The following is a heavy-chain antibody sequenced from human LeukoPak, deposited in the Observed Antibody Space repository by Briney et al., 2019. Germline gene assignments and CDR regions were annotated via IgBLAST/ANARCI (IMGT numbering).Heavy chain of an antibody. CDR3: AISLWFGESRAFDI. CDR1: GGSISSYY. CDR2: IYYSGST. J-gene: IGHJ3*02. V-gene: IGHV4-59*12. Sequence: SETLSLTCTVSGGSISSYYWSWIRQPPGKGLEWIGYIYYSGSTNYNPSLKSRVTMSVDTSKNQFSLKLSSVTAADTAVYYCAISLWFGESRAFDIWGQGTMVTVSS. D-gene: IGHD3-10*01.